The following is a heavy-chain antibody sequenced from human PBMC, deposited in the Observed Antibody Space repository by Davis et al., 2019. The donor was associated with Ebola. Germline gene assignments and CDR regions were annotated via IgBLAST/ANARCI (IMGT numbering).Heavy chain of an antibody. CDR3: ARTVGPITHYFDY. Sequence: PSETLSLTCAVYGGSFSDYYWTWIRQPPGKGLEWIGEINHTGNTNYNPSLKSRVTISVDPSKNQFSLKLTSLTVADTAVYYCARTVGPITHYFDYWGQGTLVTVSS. CDR1: GGSFSDYY. D-gene: IGHD1-14*01. CDR2: INHTGNT. J-gene: IGHJ4*02. V-gene: IGHV4-34*01.